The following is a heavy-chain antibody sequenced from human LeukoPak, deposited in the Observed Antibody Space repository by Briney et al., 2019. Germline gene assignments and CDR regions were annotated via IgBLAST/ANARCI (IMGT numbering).Heavy chain of an antibody. CDR2: IWYDGSNK. V-gene: IGHV3-33*01. J-gene: IGHJ4*02. Sequence: PGGSLRLTCAASGFTFSSYGMHWVRQAPGKGLDWVALIWYDGSNKYYTDSVKGRLTISRDNSKNTLYLQMNSLRAEDTAIYYCAREGPRGNSQFDYWGQGTLVTVSS. D-gene: IGHD2/OR15-2a*01. CDR3: AREGPRGNSQFDY. CDR1: GFTFSSYG.